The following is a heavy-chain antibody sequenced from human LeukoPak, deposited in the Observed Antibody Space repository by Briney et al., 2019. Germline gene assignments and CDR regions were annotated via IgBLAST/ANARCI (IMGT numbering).Heavy chain of an antibody. J-gene: IGHJ4*02. CDR1: GYTFTSYD. D-gene: IGHD3-10*01. V-gene: IGHV1-8*01. CDR2: MNPNSGNT. CDR3: ARVPLFSIVRGAMADY. Sequence: ASVKVSCKASGYTFTSYDINWVRQATGQGLEWMGWMNPNSGNTGYAQKFQGRVTMTRNTSISTAYMELSSLRSEDTAVYYCARVPLFSIVRGAMADYWGQGTLVTVSS.